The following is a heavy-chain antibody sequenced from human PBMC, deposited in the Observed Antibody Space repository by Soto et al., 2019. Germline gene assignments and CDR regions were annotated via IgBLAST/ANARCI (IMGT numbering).Heavy chain of an antibody. CDR2: IWYDGSNK. Sequence: QVQLVESGGGVVQPGRSLRLSCAASGFTFSSYGMHWVRQAPGKGLEWVAVIWYDGSNKYYADSVKGRFTISRDNSKNTLYLQMNSMRAEDTAVYYCARGARGSPFDYWGQGTLVTVSS. J-gene: IGHJ4*02. V-gene: IGHV3-33*01. D-gene: IGHD1-26*01. CDR3: ARGARGSPFDY. CDR1: GFTFSSYG.